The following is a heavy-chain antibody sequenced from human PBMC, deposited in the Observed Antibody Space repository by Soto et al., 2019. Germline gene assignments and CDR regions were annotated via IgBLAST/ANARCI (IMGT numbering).Heavy chain of an antibody. CDR1: GGSFSGYY. Sequence: SETLSLTCAVYGGSFSGYYWSWIRQPPGKGLEWIGEINHSGSTNYNPSLKSRVTISVDTSKNQFSLKLSSVTAADTAVYYCARGGYSGYDYWGQGTLVTVS. J-gene: IGHJ4*02. D-gene: IGHD5-12*01. CDR3: ARGGYSGYDY. CDR2: INHSGST. V-gene: IGHV4-34*01.